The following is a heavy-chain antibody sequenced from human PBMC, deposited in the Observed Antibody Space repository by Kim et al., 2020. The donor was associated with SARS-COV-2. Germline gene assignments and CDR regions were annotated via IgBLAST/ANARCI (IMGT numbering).Heavy chain of an antibody. D-gene: IGHD2-21*01. Sequence: GGSLRLSCAASGFTFSTYSMNWVRQAPGMGLQWVSSISSINNYIYYADSVRGRFTISRDSAKNSLYLQMNSLRAEDTAVYYCARFSCSGECYPHLGFHYSAMDVWGQGTTVTVSS. CDR3: ARFSCSGECYPHLGFHYSAMDV. CDR1: GFTFSTYS. V-gene: IGHV3-21*01. J-gene: IGHJ6*02. CDR2: ISSINNYI.